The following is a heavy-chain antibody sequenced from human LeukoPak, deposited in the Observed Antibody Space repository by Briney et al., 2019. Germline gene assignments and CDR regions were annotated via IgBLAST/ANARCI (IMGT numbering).Heavy chain of an antibody. D-gene: IGHD1-26*01. CDR3: ERDDKSGSWSWFAP. Sequence: RRASVKVSCKASGYTFTSYGISWVLQAPGQGLEWLGWMSAYNGNTNYAEKLQGRVTMTTDTSTSTAYMELRSLRSDDTAVYYCERDDKSGSWSWFAPWGQGTLVTVSS. CDR1: GYTFTSYG. CDR2: MSAYNGNT. V-gene: IGHV1-18*01. J-gene: IGHJ5*02.